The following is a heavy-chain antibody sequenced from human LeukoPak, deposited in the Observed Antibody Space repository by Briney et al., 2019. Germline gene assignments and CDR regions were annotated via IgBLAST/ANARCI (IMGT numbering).Heavy chain of an antibody. V-gene: IGHV1-46*01. CDR2: INPSGCST. D-gene: IGHD6-13*01. CDR1: VYTFTSYY. CDR3: ARSSPYSSSWYGGGFDY. Sequence: ASVKVSCKASVYTFTSYYMHWVRQAPGQGLEWMGIINPSGCSTSYAQKFQGRVTMTRDTSTSTVYMELSSLRSEETAVYYCARSSPYSSSWYGGGFDYWGQGTLVTVSS. J-gene: IGHJ4*02.